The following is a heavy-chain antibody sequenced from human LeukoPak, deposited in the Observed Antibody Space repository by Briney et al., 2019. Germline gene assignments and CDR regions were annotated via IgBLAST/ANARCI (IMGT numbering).Heavy chain of an antibody. CDR1: GFTFDDYA. CDR3: AKDIGGSSWYGLDY. Sequence: GRSLRLSCAASGFTFDDYAMHWVRQAPGKGLEWVSGISWNSGSIGYADSVKGRFTISRDNAKNSLYLQMNSLRAEDTALYYCAKDIGGSSWYGLDYWGQGTLVTVSS. CDR2: ISWNSGSI. V-gene: IGHV3-9*01. J-gene: IGHJ4*02. D-gene: IGHD6-13*01.